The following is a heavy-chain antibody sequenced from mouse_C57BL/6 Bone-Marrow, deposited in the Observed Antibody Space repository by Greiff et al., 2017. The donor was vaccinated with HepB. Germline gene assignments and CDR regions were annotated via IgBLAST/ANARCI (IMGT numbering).Heavy chain of an antibody. D-gene: IGHD1-1*01. J-gene: IGHJ1*03. Sequence: VQLKQPGAELVKPGASVKLSCKASGYTFTSYWMQWVKQRPGQGLEWIGEIDPSDSYTNYNQKFKGKATLTVDTSSSTAYMQLSSLTSEDAAVSYCACSIYWYFDVWGTGTTITVSS. CDR2: IDPSDSYT. V-gene: IGHV1-50*01. CDR1: GYTFTSYW. CDR3: ACSIYWYFDV.